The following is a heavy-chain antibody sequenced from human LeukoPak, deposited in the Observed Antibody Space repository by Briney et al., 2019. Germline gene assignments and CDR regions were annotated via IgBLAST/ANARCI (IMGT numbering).Heavy chain of an antibody. CDR2: IYTSGST. V-gene: IGHV4-4*07. Sequence: SETLSLTRPVSGGSISRYYWSWIRQPAAKGLEWIGRIYTSGSTNYNPSLKSRVTMSVDTSKNQFSLKLSSVTAADTAVYYCARSPYLGGYVDYWGQGTLVTVSS. CDR3: ARSPYLGGYVDY. D-gene: IGHD3-22*01. J-gene: IGHJ4*02. CDR1: GGSISRYY.